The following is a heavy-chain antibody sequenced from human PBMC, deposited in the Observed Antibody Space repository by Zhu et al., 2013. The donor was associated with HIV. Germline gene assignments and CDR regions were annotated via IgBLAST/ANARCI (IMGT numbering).Heavy chain of an antibody. CDR1: GGTFSSYA. Sequence: QVQLVQSGAEVKKPGSSVKVSCKASGGTFSSYAISWVRQAPGQGLEWMGGIIPIFGTANYAQKFQGRVTITADESTSTAYMELSSLRSEDTAVYYCARAALRVVVAATPPVYPNYYYYGMDVWGQGTTVTVSS. D-gene: IGHD2-15*01. J-gene: IGHJ6*02. CDR2: IIPIFGTA. V-gene: IGHV1-69*01. CDR3: ARAALRVVVAATPPVYPNYYYYGMDV.